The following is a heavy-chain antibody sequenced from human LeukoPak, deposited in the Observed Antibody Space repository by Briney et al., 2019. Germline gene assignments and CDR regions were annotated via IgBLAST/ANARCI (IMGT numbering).Heavy chain of an antibody. CDR3: ARGPGWNDY. CDR2: IRYDGSNK. Sequence: GGSLRLSCAASGFTFSSYDMHWVRQPPGKGLEWVAFIRYDGSNKYYADSVKGRFTISRDNAKNSLYLQMNSLRAEDTAVYYCARGPGWNDYWGQGTLVTVSS. V-gene: IGHV3-30*02. J-gene: IGHJ4*02. CDR1: GFTFSSYD. D-gene: IGHD1-1*01.